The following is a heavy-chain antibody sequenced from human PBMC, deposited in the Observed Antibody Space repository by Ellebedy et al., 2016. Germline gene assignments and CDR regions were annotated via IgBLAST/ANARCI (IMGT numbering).Heavy chain of an antibody. CDR1: GFTFSSYA. J-gene: IGHJ5*02. Sequence: GESLKISXAASGFTFSSYAMSWVRQAPGKGLEWVSTISGGSGNTYYADSVKGRFTISRDNSKNTLYLQMNSLRADEDTAVYYCAKERLGEFFTGWFDPWGQGTLVTVSS. V-gene: IGHV3-23*01. CDR3: AKERLGEFFTGWFDP. CDR2: ISGGSGNT. D-gene: IGHD3-16*01.